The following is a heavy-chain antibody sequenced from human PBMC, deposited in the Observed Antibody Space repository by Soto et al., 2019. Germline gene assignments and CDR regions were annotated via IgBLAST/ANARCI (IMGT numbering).Heavy chain of an antibody. D-gene: IGHD5-18*01. V-gene: IGHV4-61*01. J-gene: IGHJ6*02. Sequence: SSETLSLTCTVSGGSVSSGSYYWSWIRQPPGKGLEWIGYIYYSGSTNYNPSLRSRVTISVDTSKNQFSLKLSSVTAADTAVYYCARVVDTAMAKYYYYYGMDVWGQGTTVTVSS. CDR3: ARVVDTAMAKYYYYYGMDV. CDR1: GGSVSSGSYY. CDR2: IYYSGST.